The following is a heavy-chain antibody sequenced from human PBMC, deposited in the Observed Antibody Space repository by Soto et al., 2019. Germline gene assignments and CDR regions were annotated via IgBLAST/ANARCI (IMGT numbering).Heavy chain of an antibody. V-gene: IGHV1-2*02. CDR2: INPNSGGT. Sequence: QVQLVQSGAEVKKPGASVKVSCKASGYTFTGNYMHWVRHAPGQGLEWMGWINPNSGGTNYAQKFQGRFTVTRDTSISTAYMELSRLRSDDTSVYYCARDGDSSSPFDIWGEWTMVTVSS. CDR3: ARDGDSSSPFDI. CDR1: GYTFTGNY. J-gene: IGHJ3*02. D-gene: IGHD6-6*01.